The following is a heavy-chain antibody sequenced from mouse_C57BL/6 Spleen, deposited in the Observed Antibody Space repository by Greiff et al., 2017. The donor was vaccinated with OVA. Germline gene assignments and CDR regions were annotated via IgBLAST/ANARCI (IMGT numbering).Heavy chain of an antibody. Sequence: QVQLQQSDAELVKPGASVKISCKVSGYTFTDHTIHWMKQRPEQGLEWIGYIYPRDGSTKYNEKFKGKATLTADKSSSTAYMQLNSLTSEDSAVCFCARGAYYSNYLYWYFDVWGTGTTVTVSS. D-gene: IGHD2-5*01. J-gene: IGHJ1*03. CDR1: GYTFTDHT. V-gene: IGHV1-78*01. CDR3: ARGAYYSNYLYWYFDV. CDR2: IYPRDGST.